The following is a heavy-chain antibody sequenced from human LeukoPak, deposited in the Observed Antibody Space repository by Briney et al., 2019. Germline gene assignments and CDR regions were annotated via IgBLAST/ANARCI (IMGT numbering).Heavy chain of an antibody. D-gene: IGHD1-26*01. CDR3: AREKSGTLTRAYYYIDV. CDR1: GDSMHSYY. V-gene: IGHV4-4*07. J-gene: IGHJ6*03. Sequence: KTSETLSLTCTVSGDSMHSYYWSWIRQSPEKGLEWIGRAHSGVNAYYNPSLQSRVTISVDKSNNQFSLDLASVTAADTALYYCAREKSGTLTRAYYYIDVWGRGITVTVSS. CDR2: AHSGVNA.